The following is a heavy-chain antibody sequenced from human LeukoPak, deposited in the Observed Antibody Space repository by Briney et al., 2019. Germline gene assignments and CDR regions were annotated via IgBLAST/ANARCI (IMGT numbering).Heavy chain of an antibody. CDR1: GGSISSYY. CDR3: ARGRYCSADICSGGDASDI. CDR2: IYYSGST. Sequence: SETLSLTYTVSGGSISSYYWSWIRQHPGKGLEWIGYIYYSGSTYYNPSLRSRVTISVDTSKNQFSLKLSSVTAADTAVYYCARGRYCSADICSGGDASDIWGQGTMVSVSS. D-gene: IGHD2-15*01. V-gene: IGHV4-59*06. J-gene: IGHJ3*02.